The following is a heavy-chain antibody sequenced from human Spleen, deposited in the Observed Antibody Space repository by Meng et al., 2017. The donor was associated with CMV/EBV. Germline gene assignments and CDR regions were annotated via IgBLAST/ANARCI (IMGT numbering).Heavy chain of an antibody. CDR2: IGHSGFT. Sequence: PHRQGSGPGLWRPSEALSLTCSVSGGSISTSGYYWGWIRHPPGKGLEWIGSIGHSGFTYYTPSLKSRVTVSIDTSRNQFSLWLTSVTAADTAVYYCVRSSAWVRTGFDPWGQGTLVTVSS. D-gene: IGHD6-19*01. V-gene: IGHV4-39*01. CDR1: GGSISTSGYY. J-gene: IGHJ5*02. CDR3: VRSSAWVRTGFDP.